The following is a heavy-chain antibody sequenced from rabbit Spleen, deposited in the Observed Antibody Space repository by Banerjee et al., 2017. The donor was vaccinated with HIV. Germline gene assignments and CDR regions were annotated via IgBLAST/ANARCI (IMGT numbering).Heavy chain of an antibody. CDR2: IDTSDGDT. V-gene: IGHV1S40*01. J-gene: IGHJ2*01. CDR1: GFSFSNGYY. Sequence: QSLEESGGDLVKPGASLTLTCKASGFSFSNGYYVCWVRQAPGKGLEWIACIDTSDGDTDYANWPKGRFTISKASSTTVTLQMTSLTAADTATYFCARNYVNVFDPWGPGTLVTVS. CDR3: ARNYVNVFDP. D-gene: IGHD1-1*01.